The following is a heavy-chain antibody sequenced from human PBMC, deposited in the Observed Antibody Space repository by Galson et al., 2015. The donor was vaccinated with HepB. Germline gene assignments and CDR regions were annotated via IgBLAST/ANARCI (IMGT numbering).Heavy chain of an antibody. CDR1: GYTFTSYA. J-gene: IGHJ3*02. V-gene: IGHV7-4-1*02. CDR2: INTNTGNP. D-gene: IGHD3-10*01. CDR3: ARTLWFGPAADAFDI. Sequence: SVKVSCKASGYTFTSYAMNWVRQAPGQGLEWMGWINTNTGNPTYAQGFTGRFVFSLDTSVSTAYLQISSLKAEDTAVYYCARTLWFGPAADAFDIWGQGTMVTVSS.